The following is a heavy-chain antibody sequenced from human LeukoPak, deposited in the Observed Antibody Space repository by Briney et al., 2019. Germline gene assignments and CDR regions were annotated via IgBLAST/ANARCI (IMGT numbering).Heavy chain of an antibody. Sequence: GGSLRLSCAASGFTFSSYWMHWVRQAPGKGLECVAFIRYDGSNKYYADSVKGRFTISRDNSKNTLYLQMNSLRAEDTAVYYCAKEDSSSWSPNTDAFDIWGQGTMVTVSS. J-gene: IGHJ3*02. D-gene: IGHD6-13*01. CDR2: IRYDGSNK. CDR3: AKEDSSSWSPNTDAFDI. CDR1: GFTFSSYW. V-gene: IGHV3-30*02.